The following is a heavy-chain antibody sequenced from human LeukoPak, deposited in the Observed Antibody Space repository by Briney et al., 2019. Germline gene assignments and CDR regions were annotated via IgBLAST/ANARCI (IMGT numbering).Heavy chain of an antibody. V-gene: IGHV3-11*06. CDR1: GFTFSDYY. Sequence: GGSLRLSCAASGFTFSDYYMSWIRQAPGKGLEWVSSISSSSSYIYYADSVKGRFTISRDNAKNSLYLQMNSLRAEDTAVYYCARVGGSGWSGPKPLDYWGQGTLVTVSS. J-gene: IGHJ4*02. CDR2: ISSSSSYI. D-gene: IGHD6-19*01. CDR3: ARVGGSGWSGPKPLDY.